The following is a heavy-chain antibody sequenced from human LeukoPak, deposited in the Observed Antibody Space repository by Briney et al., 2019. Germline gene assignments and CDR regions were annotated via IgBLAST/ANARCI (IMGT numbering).Heavy chain of an antibody. Sequence: GESLKTSWKGSGYSFTNYWIGWVRQMPGKGLEWMGIIYPGDSDTIYRPSFQGQVTISADKSISTAYLQWSSLKASDTAMYYCASRHHDYYDSSGYFQNDFDIWGQGTMVTVSS. CDR3: ASRHHDYYDSSGYFQNDFDI. CDR2: IYPGDSDT. CDR1: GYSFTNYW. V-gene: IGHV5-51*01. J-gene: IGHJ3*02. D-gene: IGHD3-22*01.